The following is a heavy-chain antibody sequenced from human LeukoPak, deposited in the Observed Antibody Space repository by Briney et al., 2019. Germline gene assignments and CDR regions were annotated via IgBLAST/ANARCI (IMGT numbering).Heavy chain of an antibody. J-gene: IGHJ4*02. CDR3: ARAHHYYGSGSFDY. CDR1: GFTFSSYA. Sequence: PGGSLRLSCAASGFTFSSYAMHWVRQAPGKGLEWVAVISYDGSNKYYADSVKGRFTISRDNSKNSLYLQMNSPRAEDTAVYYCARAHHYYGSGSFDYWGQGTLVTVSS. CDR2: ISYDGSNK. D-gene: IGHD3-10*01. V-gene: IGHV3-30-3*01.